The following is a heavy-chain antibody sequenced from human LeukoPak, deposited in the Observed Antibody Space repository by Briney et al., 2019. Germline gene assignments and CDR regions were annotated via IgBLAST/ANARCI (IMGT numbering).Heavy chain of an antibody. J-gene: IGHJ4*02. Sequence: GASVKVSCKASGYTFTSYYMHWVRQAPGQGLEWMGIINPSGGSTNYAQKFQGRVTMTRDMSTSTVYMELISLRSEDTAVYYCARTSHYVDIAATIPYGIYYFDYWGQGTLVTVSS. D-gene: IGHD5-12*01. V-gene: IGHV1-46*01. CDR2: INPSGGST. CDR3: ARTSHYVDIAATIPYGIYYFDY. CDR1: GYTFTSYY.